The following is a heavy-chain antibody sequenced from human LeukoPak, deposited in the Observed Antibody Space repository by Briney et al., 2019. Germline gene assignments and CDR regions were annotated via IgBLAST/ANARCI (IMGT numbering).Heavy chain of an antibody. Sequence: GSLRLSCAAAGLTLRKYAMSSVRQAPGKGLEWVSTISGSGGITSHADSVKGRFTISRDNSKNTLFLQMDSLRAEDTAVYYCAKTPNSGYDSDFDFWGQGILVTVSS. CDR3: AKTPNSGYDSDFDF. V-gene: IGHV3-23*01. D-gene: IGHD5-12*01. J-gene: IGHJ4*02. CDR1: GLTLRKYA. CDR2: ISGSGGIT.